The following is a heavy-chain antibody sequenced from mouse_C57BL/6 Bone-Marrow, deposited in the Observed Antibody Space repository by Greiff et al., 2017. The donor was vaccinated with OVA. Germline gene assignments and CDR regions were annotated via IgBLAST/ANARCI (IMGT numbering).Heavy chain of an antibody. Sequence: VKLVESGPGLVAPSQSLSITCTVSGFSLTSYAISWVRQPPGKGLEWLGVIWTGGGTNYNSALKSRLSISKDNSKSQVFLKMNSLQTDDTARYYCASITTVVAPCAIDYWGQGTSVTVSS. J-gene: IGHJ4*01. V-gene: IGHV2-9-1*01. CDR3: ASITTVVAPCAIDY. CDR2: IWTGGGT. D-gene: IGHD1-1*01. CDR1: GFSLTSYA.